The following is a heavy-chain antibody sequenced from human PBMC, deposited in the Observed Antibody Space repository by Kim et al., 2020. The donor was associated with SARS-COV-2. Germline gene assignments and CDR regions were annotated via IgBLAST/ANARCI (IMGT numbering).Heavy chain of an antibody. CDR1: GGSISSYY. D-gene: IGHD3-10*01. CDR2: IYYSGRT. Sequence: SETLSLTRTVSGGSISSYYWSWIRQPPGKGLEWIGYIYYSGRTNYNPSLKSRVTITVDTSKNQFSLKLSTATAANTALYYSAYGSGLEGLDYWGQETLVTVSS. V-gene: IGHV4-59*12. CDR3: AYGSGLEGLDY. J-gene: IGHJ4*02.